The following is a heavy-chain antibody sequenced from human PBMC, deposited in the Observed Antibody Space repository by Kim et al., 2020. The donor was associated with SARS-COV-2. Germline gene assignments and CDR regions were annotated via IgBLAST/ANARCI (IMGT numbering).Heavy chain of an antibody. J-gene: IGHJ4*02. V-gene: IGHV1-3*01. CDR2: INAGNGNT. Sequence: ASVKVSCKASGYTFTIYAMHWVRQAPGQRLEWMGWINAGNGNTKYSQKFQGRVTITRHTSASTAYMALSSLRSEDTAVNYCARGYCSGGSCQGPDYWGQGTLVTVSS. CDR3: ARGYCSGGSCQGPDY. D-gene: IGHD2-15*01. CDR1: GYTFTIYA.